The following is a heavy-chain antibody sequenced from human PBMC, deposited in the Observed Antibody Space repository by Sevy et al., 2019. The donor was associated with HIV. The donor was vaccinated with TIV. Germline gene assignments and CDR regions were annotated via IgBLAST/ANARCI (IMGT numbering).Heavy chain of an antibody. CDR3: AKSRGHYYYYYGMDV. Sequence: GVSLRLSCAASGFTFSSYAMSWVRQAPGKGLEWVSAISGSGGSTYYADSVKGRFTISRDNSKNTLYLQMNSLRAEDTAVYYCAKSRGHYYYYYGMDVWGQGTTVTVSS. CDR1: GFTFSSYA. V-gene: IGHV3-23*01. D-gene: IGHD3-16*01. CDR2: ISGSGGST. J-gene: IGHJ6*02.